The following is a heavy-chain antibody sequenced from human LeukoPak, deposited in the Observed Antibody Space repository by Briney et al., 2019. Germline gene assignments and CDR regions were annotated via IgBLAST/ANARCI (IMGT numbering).Heavy chain of an antibody. CDR3: ARGIAARPGY. CDR1: GFTFSSYS. J-gene: IGHJ4*02. CDR2: ISSSSSYI. V-gene: IGHV3-21*01. D-gene: IGHD6-6*01. Sequence: KPGGSLRLSCAASGFTFSSYSMNWVRQAPGKGLEWVSSISSSSSYIYYADSVKGRFTISRDNAKNSLYLQTNSLRAEDTAVYYCARGIAARPGYWGQGTLVTVSS.